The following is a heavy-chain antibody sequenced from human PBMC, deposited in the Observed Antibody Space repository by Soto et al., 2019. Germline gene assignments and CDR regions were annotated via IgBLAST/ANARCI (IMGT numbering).Heavy chain of an antibody. D-gene: IGHD3-3*01. J-gene: IGHJ4*02. CDR1: GGSISSYY. V-gene: IGHV4-59*01. CDR2: IYYSGST. CDR3: ARGYDFWSGYYGY. Sequence: SGGSISSYYWSWIRQPPGKGLEWIGYIYYSGSTNYNPSLKSRVTISVDTSKNQFSLKLSYVTAADTAVYYCARGYDFWSGYYGYWGQGTLVTVSS.